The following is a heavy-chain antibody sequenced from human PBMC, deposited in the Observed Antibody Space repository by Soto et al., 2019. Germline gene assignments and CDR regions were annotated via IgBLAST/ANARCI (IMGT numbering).Heavy chain of an antibody. J-gene: IGHJ5*02. D-gene: IGHD5-18*01. Sequence: AFGTSGGRVRSYITIGVGQAHGQGLEWMGGIIPIFGTANYAQKFQGRVTITADESTSTAYMELSSLRSEDTAVYYCARERGYGYVDPWGQGTLVTGSS. CDR3: ARERGYGYVDP. CDR2: IIPIFGTA. V-gene: IGHV1-69*01. CDR1: GGRVRSYI.